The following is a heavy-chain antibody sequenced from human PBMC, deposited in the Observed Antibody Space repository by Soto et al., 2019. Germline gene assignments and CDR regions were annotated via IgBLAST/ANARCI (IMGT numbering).Heavy chain of an antibody. CDR2: VIPILGAS. V-gene: IGHV1-69*08. CDR1: ADTFTGYT. CDR3: ARSRGSYYSNFDS. D-gene: IGHD3-10*01. Sequence: QVQLVQSGAEVKKPGSSVKVSCKASADTFTGYTVTWVRQAPGQGLEWVGRVIPILGASNFAQKFQGRVTISADKSTDTAYMVLTGLTCEDTAVYYCARSRGSYYSNFDSWGQGTLVTVSS. J-gene: IGHJ4*02.